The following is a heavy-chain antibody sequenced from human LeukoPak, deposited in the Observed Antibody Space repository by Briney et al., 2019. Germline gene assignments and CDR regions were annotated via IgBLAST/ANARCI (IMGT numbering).Heavy chain of an antibody. D-gene: IGHD2-2*01. Sequence: PGGSLRLSCAASGFTFNNYGMYWVRQAPGKGLEWVAFIWYDGSRKNYADSVKGRFTISRDNPKNTLYLQMDSLRDEDTAVYYCAKDLHLSSTFPGSDWGQGTLVTVSS. CDR1: GFTFNNYG. CDR3: AKDLHLSSTFPGSD. J-gene: IGHJ4*02. V-gene: IGHV3-30*02. CDR2: IWYDGSRK.